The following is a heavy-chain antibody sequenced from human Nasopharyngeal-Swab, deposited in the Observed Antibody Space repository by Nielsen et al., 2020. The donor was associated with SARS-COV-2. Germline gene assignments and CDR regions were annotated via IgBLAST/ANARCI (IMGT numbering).Heavy chain of an antibody. Sequence: GESLKISCAASGFTFNSYGMHWVRQAPGKGLEWVALISYDGNDKSYGDSVKGRFTISRDNAKNSLYLQMNSLRAEDTALYYCAKDIRGLIAAAVHFDYWGQGTLVTVSS. CDR2: ISYDGNDK. D-gene: IGHD6-13*01. J-gene: IGHJ4*02. CDR1: GFTFNSYG. CDR3: AKDIRGLIAAAVHFDY. V-gene: IGHV3-30*18.